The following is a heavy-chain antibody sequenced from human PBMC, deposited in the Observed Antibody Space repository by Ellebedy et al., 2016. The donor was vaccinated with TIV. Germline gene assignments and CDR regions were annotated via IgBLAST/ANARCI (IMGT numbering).Heavy chain of an antibody. V-gene: IGHV3-64D*06. Sequence: GESLKISXSASGFTFSMYGMHWVRHSPEKGLEFVSVISSNGGSTSYADSVKGRFTISRDNSKNTLYLQMSSLRAEDTAVYYCVKGYYHDSSGSWDPNDAFHIWGRGTMVTVSS. CDR2: ISSNGGST. CDR3: VKGYYHDSSGSWDPNDAFHI. CDR1: GFTFSMYG. D-gene: IGHD3-22*01. J-gene: IGHJ3*02.